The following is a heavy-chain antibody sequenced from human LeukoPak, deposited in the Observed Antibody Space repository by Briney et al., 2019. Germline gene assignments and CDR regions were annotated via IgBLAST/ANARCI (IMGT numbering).Heavy chain of an antibody. V-gene: IGHV1-8*01. J-gene: IGHJ6*03. CDR2: VNPNSGNK. D-gene: IGHD6-19*01. Sequence: ASVKVSCKSSGYSFTNFDINWVRQATGQGLEWMGWVNPNSGNKSYAQKFQGRVSMTMNTSISTAYMELSSMRSEDTAVYYCARGPQWRGDYYYMDVWGRGTTVTVSS. CDR1: GYSFTNFD. CDR3: ARGPQWRGDYYYMDV.